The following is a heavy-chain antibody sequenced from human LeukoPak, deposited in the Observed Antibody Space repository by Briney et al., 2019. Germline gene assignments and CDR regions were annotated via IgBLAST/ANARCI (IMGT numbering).Heavy chain of an antibody. V-gene: IGHV1-8*01. Sequence: ASVKVSCKASGYTFTGYDINWVRQATGQGLEWMGWMNPNSGNTGYAQKFQGRVTMTRNTSISTAYMELSSLRSEDTAVYYCARGRILTGYYCLVYWGQGTLVTVSS. CDR2: MNPNSGNT. D-gene: IGHD3-9*01. CDR3: ARGRILTGYYCLVY. CDR1: GYTFTGYD. J-gene: IGHJ4*02.